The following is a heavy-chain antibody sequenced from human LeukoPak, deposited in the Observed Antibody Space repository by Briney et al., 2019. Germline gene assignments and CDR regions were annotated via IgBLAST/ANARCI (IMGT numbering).Heavy chain of an antibody. Sequence: GSSVKVSCKASGGTFSSYAISWVRQAPEQGLEWMGGIIPIFGTANYAQKFQGRVTITADESTSTAYMELSSLRSEDTAVYYCARLLDYYFDYWGQGTLVTVSS. CDR2: IIPIFGTA. J-gene: IGHJ4*02. CDR1: GGTFSSYA. D-gene: IGHD3/OR15-3a*01. CDR3: ARLLDYYFDY. V-gene: IGHV1-69*01.